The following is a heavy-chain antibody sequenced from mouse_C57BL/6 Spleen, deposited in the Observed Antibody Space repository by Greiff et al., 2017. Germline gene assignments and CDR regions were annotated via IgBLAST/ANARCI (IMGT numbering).Heavy chain of an antibody. V-gene: IGHV14-4*01. CDR2: IDPENGDT. Sequence: VQLQQSGAELVRPGASVKLSCTASGFNIKDDYMHWVKQRPEQGLEWIGWIDPENGDTEYASKFQGKATITADTSSNTAYLQLSSLTSADTAVYYCTTDGSSGGYAMDYWGQGTSVTVSS. J-gene: IGHJ4*01. CDR3: TTDGSSGGYAMDY. CDR1: GFNIKDDY. D-gene: IGHD1-1*01.